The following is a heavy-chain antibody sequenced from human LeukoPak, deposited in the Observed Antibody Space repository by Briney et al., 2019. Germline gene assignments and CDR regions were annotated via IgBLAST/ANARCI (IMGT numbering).Heavy chain of an antibody. J-gene: IGHJ4*02. V-gene: IGHV3-7*03. Sequence: GGSLRLSCAASGFTFSSYWMSWVRQAPGKGLEWVANIKQDGSEKYYVDSVKGRFTISRDNAKNSLYLQMNSLRAEDTAVYYCAKDRPMYDHDSNGSLDYWGQGTLVTVSS. CDR2: IKQDGSEK. CDR3: AKDRPMYDHDSNGSLDY. D-gene: IGHD3-22*01. CDR1: GFTFSSYW.